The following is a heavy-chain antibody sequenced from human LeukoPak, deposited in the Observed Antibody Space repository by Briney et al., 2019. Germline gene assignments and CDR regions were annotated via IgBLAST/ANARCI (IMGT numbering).Heavy chain of an antibody. D-gene: IGHD2-21*01. CDR2: IYSGGST. CDR1: GFTVSSNY. J-gene: IGHJ6*02. CDR3: ANRPPNYCGGGGGPEEGGYSYVMAV. V-gene: IGHV3-53*01. Sequence: PGGSLRLSCAASGFTVSSNYMSWVRQAPGKVLEWVSVIYSGGSTYYADSVKGRFTISRDNSKNTLYLQMNSLRAEDTAVYYCANRPPNYCGGGGGPEEGGYSYVMAVWAQGTPVT.